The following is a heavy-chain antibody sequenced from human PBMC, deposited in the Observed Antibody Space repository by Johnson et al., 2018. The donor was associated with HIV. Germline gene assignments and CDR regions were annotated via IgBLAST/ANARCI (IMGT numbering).Heavy chain of an antibody. CDR2: ISSSGSTI. J-gene: IGHJ3*02. CDR3: ARDLFYYDSSGYAFDI. D-gene: IGHD3-22*01. CDR1: GFTFSDYY. Sequence: VQLVESGGGLVKPGRSLRLSCAASGFTFSDYYMSWIRQAPGKGLEWVSYISSSGSTIYYADSVKGRFTISRDNTKNSLYLQMNSLRAEDTAVYYCARDLFYYDSSGYAFDILGQGTMVTVSS. V-gene: IGHV3-11*04.